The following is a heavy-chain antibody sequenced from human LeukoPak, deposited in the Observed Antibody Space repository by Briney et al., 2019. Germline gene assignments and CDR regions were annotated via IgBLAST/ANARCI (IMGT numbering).Heavy chain of an antibody. Sequence: ASVKVSCKASGYTFTGYYMHWLRQAPGQGPEWMGWINPKSGDTKYAQKFQGRVTMTRDTSSSTAHMELSRLRSDDTAVYYCARGQSLNDYWGQGALVTVSS. V-gene: IGHV1-2*02. CDR3: ARGQSLNDY. J-gene: IGHJ4*02. CDR1: GYTFTGYY. CDR2: INPKSGDT.